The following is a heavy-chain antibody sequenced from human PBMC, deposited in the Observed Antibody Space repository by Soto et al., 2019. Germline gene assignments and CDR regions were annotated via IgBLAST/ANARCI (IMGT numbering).Heavy chain of an antibody. CDR3: ARNLAVAGTGNWFDP. CDR1: GYTFTSYG. CDR2: ISAYNGNT. D-gene: IGHD6-19*01. J-gene: IGHJ5*02. Sequence: GASVKVSCKASGYTFTSYGISWVRQAPGQGLEWMGWISAYNGNTNYAQKLQGRVTMTTDTSTSTAYMELRSLRSDDTAVYYCARNLAVAGTGNWFDPWGQGTLVTVSS. V-gene: IGHV1-18*01.